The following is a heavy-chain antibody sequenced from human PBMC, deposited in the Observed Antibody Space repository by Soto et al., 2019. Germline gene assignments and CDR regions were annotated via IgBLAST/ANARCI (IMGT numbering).Heavy chain of an antibody. CDR2: IYYSGST. Sequence: SETLSLTCTVSGGSISSGGYYWSWIRQHPGKGLEWIGYIYYSGSTYYNPSLKSRVTISVDTSKNQFSLKLSSVTAADTAVYYCARGGYRAGYYYYYGMDVWGQGTTVTVSS. CDR1: GGSISSGGYY. V-gene: IGHV4-31*03. D-gene: IGHD5-18*01. CDR3: ARGGYRAGYYYYYGMDV. J-gene: IGHJ6*02.